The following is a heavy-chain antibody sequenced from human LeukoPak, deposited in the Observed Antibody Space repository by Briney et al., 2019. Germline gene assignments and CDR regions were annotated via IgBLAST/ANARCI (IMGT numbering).Heavy chain of an antibody. V-gene: IGHV3-23*01. D-gene: IGHD3-9*01. J-gene: IGHJ3*02. CDR1: GFTFSGYA. CDR3: ARDMLRYFDWGGYDAFDI. CDR2: ISSSGGTT. Sequence: GGSLRLSCAASGFTFSGYAMSWVRQAPGKGLEWVSAISSSGGTTYYADSVKGRFTISRDNSKNSLYLQMNSLRAEDTAVYYCARDMLRYFDWGGYDAFDIWGQGTMVTVSS.